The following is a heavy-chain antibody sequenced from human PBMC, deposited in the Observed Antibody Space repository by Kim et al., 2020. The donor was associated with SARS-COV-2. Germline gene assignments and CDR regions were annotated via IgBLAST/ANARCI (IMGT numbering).Heavy chain of an antibody. Sequence: NSTPSLKSRVTLSVETSKNQFSLKLSSVTAADTAVFYCTRHLSGSSWFDYWGQGTLVTVSS. V-gene: IGHV4-39*01. J-gene: IGHJ4*02. D-gene: IGHD6-13*01. CDR3: TRHLSGSSWFDY.